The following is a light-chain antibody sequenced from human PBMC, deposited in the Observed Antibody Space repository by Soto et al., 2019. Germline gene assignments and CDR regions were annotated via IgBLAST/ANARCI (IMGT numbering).Light chain of an antibody. V-gene: IGLV1-44*01. CDR2: TNN. Sequence: QSVLTQPPSASGTPGQRVTISCSGSSSNIGSITVNWYQQLPGMAPKLLIYTNNQRPSGVPDRFSGSKSGTSASLAISGLQSEDEADYYCAAWDDSLIGVVFGGGTKLTVL. CDR3: AAWDDSLIGVV. J-gene: IGLJ2*01. CDR1: SSNIGSIT.